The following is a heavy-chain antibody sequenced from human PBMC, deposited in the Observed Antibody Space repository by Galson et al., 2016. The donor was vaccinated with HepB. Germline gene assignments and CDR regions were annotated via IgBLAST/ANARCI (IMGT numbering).Heavy chain of an antibody. CDR3: VRATYIGWFDS. Sequence: SLRLSCAVSGFTFRNYAMAWVRQAPGKGLEWLSLISFDGSEKYYADSVKGRFTVSRDNGRNTLHLQSDSLRADDTAVYYCVRATYIGWFDSLGQGTLVSVPS. CDR1: GFTFRNYA. D-gene: IGHD4-11*01. V-gene: IGHV3-30*03. CDR2: ISFDGSEK. J-gene: IGHJ5*01.